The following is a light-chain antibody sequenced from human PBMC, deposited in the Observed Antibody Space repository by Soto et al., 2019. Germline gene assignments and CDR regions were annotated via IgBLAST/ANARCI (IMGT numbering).Light chain of an antibody. CDR3: TSYVGNDIWV. J-gene: IGLJ3*02. V-gene: IGLV2-8*01. CDR1: SSDVGAYKY. CDR2: EGT. Sequence: QSALTQPPSASGSPGQSVTISCTLTSSDVGAYKYVSWYQQYPGKAPKLMIYEGTKRPSGVPDRFSGSKSGNTASLTVSGLQAEDEADYYCTSYVGNDIWVFGGGTKVTVL.